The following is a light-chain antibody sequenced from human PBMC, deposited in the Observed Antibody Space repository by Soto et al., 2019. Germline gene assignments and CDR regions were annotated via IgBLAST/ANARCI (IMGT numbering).Light chain of an antibody. J-gene: IGKJ4*01. CDR2: DSS. V-gene: IGKV3-11*01. CDR3: QQRVFRVT. Sequence: EIVLTQSPATLSLSPGDRASLSCRASQSVSTYLAWYQQKPGQAPRLLIYDSSNRAAGIPARFSGSGSATDCTLTISSRVPEDFAVYYCQQRVFRVTFGGGTKVEIK. CDR1: QSVSTY.